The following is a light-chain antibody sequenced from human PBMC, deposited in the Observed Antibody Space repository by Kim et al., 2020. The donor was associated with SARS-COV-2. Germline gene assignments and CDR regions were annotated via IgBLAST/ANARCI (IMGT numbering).Light chain of an antibody. CDR1: QNSIYNANNKNY. J-gene: IGKJ2*03. V-gene: IGKV4-1*01. Sequence: RATLKCKTRQNSIYNANNKNYLAWYQQKHGPPPKVHIYWASTRESGVPDRCSGSGSGTDFTLTIGSLQAEDGAVYYCHQYNSSPPSFGQGTKLEI. CDR3: HQYNSSPPS. CDR2: WAS.